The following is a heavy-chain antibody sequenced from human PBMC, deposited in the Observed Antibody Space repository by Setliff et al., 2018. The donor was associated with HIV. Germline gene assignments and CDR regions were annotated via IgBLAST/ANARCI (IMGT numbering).Heavy chain of an antibody. D-gene: IGHD3-10*01. V-gene: IGHV3-21*01. CDR2: ISSSSSYI. CDR1: GLTFSSYT. Sequence: GGSLRLSCADSGLTFSSYTMNWVRQAPGKGLEWVSSISSSSSYIYYADSVKGRFTISRDNAKNSLYLQMNSLRAEDTAVYYCARDRAESYYYYYYYMDVWGKGTTVTVSS. CDR3: ARDRAESYYYYYYYMDV. J-gene: IGHJ6*03.